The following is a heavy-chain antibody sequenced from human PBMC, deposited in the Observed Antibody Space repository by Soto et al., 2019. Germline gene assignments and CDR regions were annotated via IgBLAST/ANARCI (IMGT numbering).Heavy chain of an antibody. V-gene: IGHV3-23*01. CDR1: GFTFSSYA. CDR2: ISGSGGST. Sequence: PGGSLRLSCAASGFTFSSYAMSWVRQAPGKGLEWVSAISGSGGSTYYADSVKGRFTISRDNSKNTLYLQMNSLRAEDTAVYYCAKDLTGGADCTNGVCYYVSGYYYYGMDVWGQGTTVTVSS. D-gene: IGHD2-8*01. CDR3: AKDLTGGADCTNGVCYYVSGYYYYGMDV. J-gene: IGHJ6*02.